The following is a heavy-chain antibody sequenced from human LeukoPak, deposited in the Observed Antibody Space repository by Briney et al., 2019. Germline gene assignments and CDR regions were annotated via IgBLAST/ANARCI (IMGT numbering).Heavy chain of an antibody. J-gene: IGHJ2*01. D-gene: IGHD6-25*01. CDR2: IYYSGST. CDR1: GGSISSYY. V-gene: IGHV4-59*08. Sequence: PSDTLTLTCTVSGGSISSYYWSWIRQPPGKGLEWIGYIYYSGSTNYNPSLKSRVTISVDTSKNQFSLKLSSVTAADTAVYYCARQGGGFWYSDLWGRGTLVTVSS. CDR3: ARQGGGFWYSDL.